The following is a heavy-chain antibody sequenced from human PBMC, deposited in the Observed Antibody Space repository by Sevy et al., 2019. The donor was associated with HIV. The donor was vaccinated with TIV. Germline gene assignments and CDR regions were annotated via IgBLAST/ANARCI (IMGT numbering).Heavy chain of an antibody. CDR2: ISYDGSNK. J-gene: IGHJ4*02. V-gene: IGHV3-30*04. CDR3: ARVDEQRWLRLYYFDY. Sequence: GGSLRLSCGASGFTFSNYAMHWVRQAPGKGLEWVAVISYDGSNKYYADSVKGRFTISRDNSKNTLYLQMNSLRAEDTAVYYCARVDEQRWLRLYYFDYWGQRTLVTVSS. D-gene: IGHD5-12*01. CDR1: GFTFSNYA.